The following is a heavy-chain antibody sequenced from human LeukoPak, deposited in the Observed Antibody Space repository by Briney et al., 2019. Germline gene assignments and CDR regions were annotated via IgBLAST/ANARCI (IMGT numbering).Heavy chain of an antibody. J-gene: IGHJ4*02. CDR2: ISWNNGSI. Sequence: GGSLRLSCAASGFTFDDYAMHWVRQAPGKGLEWVSGISWNNGSIGYADSVKGRFTISRDNAKNSLYLQMNSLRAEDTALYHCAKDSRIAAAGPLDYWGQGTLVTVSS. CDR1: GFTFDDYA. D-gene: IGHD6-13*01. V-gene: IGHV3-9*01. CDR3: AKDSRIAAAGPLDY.